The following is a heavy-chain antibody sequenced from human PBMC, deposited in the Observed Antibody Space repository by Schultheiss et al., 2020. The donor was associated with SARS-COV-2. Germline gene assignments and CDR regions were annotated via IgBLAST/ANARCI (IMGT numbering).Heavy chain of an antibody. CDR1: GGSFSGSY. J-gene: IGHJ4*02. CDR2: INHSGST. Sequence: GSLRLSCAVYGGSFSGSYWSWIRQPPGKGLEWIGEINHSGSTDYNPSLKSRVTISVDTSKKQFSLKLTSVTAADTAVYYCAYSTSYYGSGTYYYWGQGTLVTVSS. D-gene: IGHD3-10*01. V-gene: IGHV4-34*01. CDR3: AYSTSYYGSGTYYY.